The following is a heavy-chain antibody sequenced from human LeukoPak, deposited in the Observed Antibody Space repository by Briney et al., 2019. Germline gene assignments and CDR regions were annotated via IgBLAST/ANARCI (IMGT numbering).Heavy chain of an antibody. D-gene: IGHD1-26*01. CDR2: ITSSASTI. Sequence: GGTLRLFCAASGFTFSSFEMNWVRQAPGKGLEWVSYITSSASTIYYAESVKGRFSISRDNAKNSLFLQMNSLRAEDTAVYYCARKVLSGSRYFDCWGQGGVVTVCS. V-gene: IGHV3-48*03. CDR3: ARKVLSGSRYFDC. CDR1: GFTFSSFE. J-gene: IGHJ4*02.